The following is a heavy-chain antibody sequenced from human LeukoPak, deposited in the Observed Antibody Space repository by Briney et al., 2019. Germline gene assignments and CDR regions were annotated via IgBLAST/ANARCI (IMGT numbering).Heavy chain of an antibody. CDR3: ARDAGITGTYDNYCFDY. D-gene: IGHD1-20*01. Sequence: ASVKGSCRASGYTFTGQYIHWVRQAPGQGLHWMGRFIPMFGRANYAQKFQGRVSITTDESTSTAYMQLSSLRSDDTAVYYCARDAGITGTYDNYCFDYWGQGTLVTVSS. J-gene: IGHJ4*02. CDR2: FIPMFGRA. V-gene: IGHV1-69*05. CDR1: GYTFTGQY.